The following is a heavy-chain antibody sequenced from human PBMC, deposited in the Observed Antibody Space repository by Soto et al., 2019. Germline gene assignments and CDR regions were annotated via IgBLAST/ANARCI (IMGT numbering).Heavy chain of an antibody. Sequence: QVQLQESGPGLVKPSETLSLTCTVSGGSISSYYWSWIRQPPGKGLEWIGYIYYSGSTNYNPSLKSRVTISVDTSKNQFSLKLSSVTAADTAVYYCASAGYSSGWYENWFDPWGQGTLVTVSS. D-gene: IGHD6-19*01. J-gene: IGHJ5*02. V-gene: IGHV4-59*01. CDR3: ASAGYSSGWYENWFDP. CDR1: GGSISSYY. CDR2: IYYSGST.